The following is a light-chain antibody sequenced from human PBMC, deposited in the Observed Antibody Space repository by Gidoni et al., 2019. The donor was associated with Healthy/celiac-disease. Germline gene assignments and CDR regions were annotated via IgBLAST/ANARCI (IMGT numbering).Light chain of an antibody. J-gene: IGLJ3*02. CDR3: CSYAGSSTWV. CDR2: EVS. V-gene: IGLV2-23*02. CDR1: SSDVRSYNL. Sequence: QSALTQPASVSGSPGKSITISCTGTSSDVRSYNLVSWYQQHPGKAPKLMIYEVSKRPSGVSNRFSGSKSGNTASLTISGLQAEDEADYYCCSYAGSSTWVFGGWTKLTVL.